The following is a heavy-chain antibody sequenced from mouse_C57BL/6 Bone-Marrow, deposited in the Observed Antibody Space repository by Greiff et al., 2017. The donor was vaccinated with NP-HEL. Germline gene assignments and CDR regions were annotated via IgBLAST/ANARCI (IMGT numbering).Heavy chain of an antibody. Sequence: VQLQQSGAELVRPGASVTLSCKASGYTFTDYEMHWVKQTPVHGLEWIGAIDPETGGTAYNQKFKGKAILTADKSSSTAYMELRSLTSEDSAVYYCTTIIITTVVATWGDAMDYWGQGTSVTVSS. CDR1: GYTFTDYE. CDR2: IDPETGGT. D-gene: IGHD1-1*01. V-gene: IGHV1-15*01. CDR3: TTIIITTVVATWGDAMDY. J-gene: IGHJ4*01.